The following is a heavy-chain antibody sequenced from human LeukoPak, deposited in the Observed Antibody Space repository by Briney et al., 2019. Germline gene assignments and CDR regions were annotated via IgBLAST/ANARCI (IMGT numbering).Heavy chain of an antibody. V-gene: IGHV1-18*01. CDR3: ASAYCGGDCYSGGNWFDP. CDR1: GYTFTSYG. CDR2: ISAYNGNT. J-gene: IGHJ5*02. Sequence: GASVKVSCKASGYTFTSYGISWVRQAPGQGLEWMGWISAYNGNTNYAQKLQGRVTMTTDTSTSTAYMELRSLRSDDTAVYYCASAYCGGDCYSGGNWFDPWGQGTLVTVSS. D-gene: IGHD2-21*02.